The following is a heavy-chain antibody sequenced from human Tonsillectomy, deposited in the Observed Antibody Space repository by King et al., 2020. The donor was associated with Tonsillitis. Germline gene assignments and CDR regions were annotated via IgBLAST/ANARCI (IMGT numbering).Heavy chain of an antibody. CDR2: IYIGGST. V-gene: IGHV3-53*04. CDR1: GVTVSSNY. J-gene: IGHJ6*02. CDR3: ARGTAKTGGMDV. Sequence: VQLVESGGGLVQPGGSLRLSCAASGVTVSSNYLSWVRQAPGKGLEWVSVIYIGGSTYYPDSVKGRFTISRHNSKNTLYLQMNSLRVEDTAVYYCARGTAKTGGMDVWGQGTTVTVSS.